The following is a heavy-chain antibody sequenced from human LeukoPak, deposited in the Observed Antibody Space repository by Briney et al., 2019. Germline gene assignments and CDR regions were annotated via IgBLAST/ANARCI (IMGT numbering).Heavy chain of an antibody. D-gene: IGHD4-17*01. J-gene: IGHJ4*02. Sequence: PSETLSLTCAVYGGSFSGYYWSWIRQPPGKGLEWIGEINHSGSTNYNPSLKSRVTISVDTSKNQFSLKLSSVTAADTAVYYCARGTMTTVTYYFDYWGQGTLVTVSS. CDR3: ARGTMTTVTYYFDY. CDR2: INHSGST. CDR1: GGSFSGYY. V-gene: IGHV4-34*01.